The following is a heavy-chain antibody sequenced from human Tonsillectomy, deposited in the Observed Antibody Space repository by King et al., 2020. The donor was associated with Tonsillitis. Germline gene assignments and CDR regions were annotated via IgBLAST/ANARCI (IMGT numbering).Heavy chain of an antibody. CDR1: GFAFSSYA. D-gene: IGHD5-18*01. CDR2: ISGSGGST. CDR3: AKILGYTYGPFDY. V-gene: IGHV3-23*04. Sequence: VQLVESGGGLVQPGGSLRLSCAASGFAFSSYAMRWVRQAPGKGLECVSGISGSGGSTDYADSVQGRYTISRDNSKNTLYLQMNSLRAEDTAVYYCAKILGYTYGPFDYWGQGTVVTVSS. J-gene: IGHJ4*02.